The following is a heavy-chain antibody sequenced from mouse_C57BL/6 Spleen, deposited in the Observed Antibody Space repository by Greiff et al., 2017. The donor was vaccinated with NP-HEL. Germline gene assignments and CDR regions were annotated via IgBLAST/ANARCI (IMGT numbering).Heavy chain of an antibody. J-gene: IGHJ4*01. CDR1: GYTFTSYW. D-gene: IGHD2-5*01. CDR3: ARDSNYGVYAMYY. CDR2: IHPNSGST. V-gene: IGHV1-64*01. Sequence: QVQLQQSGAELVMPGASVKLSCKASGYTFTSYWMHWVKQRPGQGLEWIGMIHPNSGSTTYNETFKSKATLTVDKSYSTAYMQLSSMTTEDSAVYYCARDSNYGVYAMYYWGQGTSVTVSS.